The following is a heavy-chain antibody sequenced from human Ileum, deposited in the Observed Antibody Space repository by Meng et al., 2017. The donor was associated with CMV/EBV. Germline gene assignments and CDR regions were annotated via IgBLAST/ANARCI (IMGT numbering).Heavy chain of an antibody. CDR2: VHSSGST. J-gene: IGHJ4*02. CDR3: ARGTIAVAGMN. V-gene: IGHV4-61*02. CDR1: GGPINSDNFD. D-gene: IGHD6-19*01. Sequence: HAPLQESVPGMVKPSQTLSPTCNVSGGPINSDNFDWSWTRQPAGKGLEWIGRVHSSGSTNYHPSLKSRVTISVDTSKNQFSLKVTSVTAADTAMYYCARGTIAVAGMNWGQGTLVTVSS.